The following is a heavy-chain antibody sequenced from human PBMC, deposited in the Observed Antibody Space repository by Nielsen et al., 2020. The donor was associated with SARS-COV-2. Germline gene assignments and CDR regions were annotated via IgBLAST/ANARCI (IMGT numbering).Heavy chain of an antibody. CDR1: GFSLSTSGMC. Sequence: SGPTLVKPTQTLTLTCTFSGFSLSTSGMCVGWIRQPPGKALEWLARIDWDDDKYYSTSLKTRLTISKDTSKNQVVLTMTNMDPVDTATYYCARISAGRATTDYWGQGTLVTVSS. CDR3: ARISAGRATTDY. V-gene: IGHV2-70*11. CDR2: IDWDDDK. J-gene: IGHJ4*02. D-gene: IGHD5-12*01.